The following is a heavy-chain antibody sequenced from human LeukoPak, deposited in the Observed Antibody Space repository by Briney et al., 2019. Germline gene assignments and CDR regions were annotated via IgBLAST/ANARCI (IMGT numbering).Heavy chain of an antibody. V-gene: IGHV3-23*01. CDR3: ARVRTIFGVIHYFDY. J-gene: IGHJ4*02. D-gene: IGHD3-3*01. CDR1: GFTFAKYA. CDR2: ISYSGDST. Sequence: GGSLRLSCAASGFTFAKYAMSWVRQAPGKGLQWVSDISYSGDSTYYADSVKGRFTISRDNAENTLYLQMNSLRAEDTAVYYCARVRTIFGVIHYFDYWGQGTLVTVSS.